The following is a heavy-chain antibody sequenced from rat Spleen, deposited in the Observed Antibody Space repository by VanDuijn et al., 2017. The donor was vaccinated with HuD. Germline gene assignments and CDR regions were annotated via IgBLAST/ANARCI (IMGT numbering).Heavy chain of an antibody. Sequence: VQLKESGPGLVQPSQTLSLTCTVSGFSLTDYHVSWVRQPPGKGLEWMGIIWTGGTTTYNSLLKSRLSISRDTSKSQVFLKMNSLQTEDSATYYCARDPLLGAPFDSWGQGVMVTVSS. CDR1: GFSLTDYH. J-gene: IGHJ2*01. V-gene: IGHV2-43*01. CDR2: IWTGGTT. CDR3: ARDPLLGAPFDS. D-gene: IGHD5-1*01.